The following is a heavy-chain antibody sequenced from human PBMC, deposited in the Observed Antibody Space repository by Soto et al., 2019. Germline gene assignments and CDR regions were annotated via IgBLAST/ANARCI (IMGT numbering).Heavy chain of an antibody. Sequence: EEQLVESGGGLVQRGGSLRLSCEASGFTFSTYNMNWVRQAPGKGLEWSSEISSGSSNIYYADSVRGRFTLSRDNAKSSLYLQMNRLRDEDTAVDYCARGPQGLPSMDCKERNYFHNNGMDVWGQGTTVTVSS. V-gene: IGHV3-48*02. D-gene: IGHD2-21*02. CDR3: ARGPQGLPSMDCKERNYFHNNGMDV. CDR2: ISSGSSNI. CDR1: GFTFSTYN. J-gene: IGHJ6*02.